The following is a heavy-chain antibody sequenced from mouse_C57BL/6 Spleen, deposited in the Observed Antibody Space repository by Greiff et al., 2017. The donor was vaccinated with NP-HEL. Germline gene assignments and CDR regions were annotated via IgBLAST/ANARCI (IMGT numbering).Heavy chain of an antibody. CDR3: ARLYGSSYGGYFDV. D-gene: IGHD1-1*01. Sequence: VQLQQSGAELVKPGASVKISCKASGYAFSSYWMNWVKQRPGKGLEWIGQIYPGDGDTNYNGKFKGKATLTADKSSSTAYMQLSSLTSEDSAVYFCARLYGSSYGGYFDVWGTGTTVTVSS. V-gene: IGHV1-80*01. J-gene: IGHJ1*03. CDR1: GYAFSSYW. CDR2: IYPGDGDT.